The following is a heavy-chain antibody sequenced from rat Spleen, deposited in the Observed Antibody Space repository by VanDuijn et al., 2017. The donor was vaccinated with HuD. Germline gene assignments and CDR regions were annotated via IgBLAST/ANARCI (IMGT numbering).Heavy chain of an antibody. CDR3: ARDENGYVNLWFAY. CDR1: GFSLTTYT. V-gene: IGHV2-6*01. J-gene: IGHJ3*01. D-gene: IGHD1-4*01. Sequence: QVQLKESGPGLVQPSQTLSLTCTVSGFSLTTYTVSWVRQPPGKGLEWIAAISSGGNTYYNSALKSRLSISRDTSKSQVFLKMNSLQTEDTATYYCARDENGYVNLWFAYWGQGTLVTVSS. CDR2: ISSGGNT.